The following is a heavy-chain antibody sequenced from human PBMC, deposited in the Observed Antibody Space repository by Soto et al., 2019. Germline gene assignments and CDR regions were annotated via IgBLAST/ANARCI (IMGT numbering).Heavy chain of an antibody. J-gene: IGHJ4*02. CDR2: FDPEDGET. Sequence: ASVKVSFKVSGYTLTELSMHWVRQAPGKGLEWMGGFDPEDGETIYAQKFQGRVTMTEDTSTDTAYMELSSLRSEDTAVYYCATEPDTAMVNVFPGWGQGTLVTVSS. D-gene: IGHD5-18*01. CDR1: GYTLTELS. CDR3: ATEPDTAMVNVFPG. V-gene: IGHV1-24*01.